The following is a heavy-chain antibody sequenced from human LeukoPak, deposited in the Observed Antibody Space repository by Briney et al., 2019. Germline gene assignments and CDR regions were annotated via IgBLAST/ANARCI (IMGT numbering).Heavy chain of an antibody. D-gene: IGHD6-13*01. CDR3: ARDLGSSSTQLGY. Sequence: SETLSRTCTVSGGCISSYYWSWIRQPPGKGLEWIGYIYYSGSTNYNPSLKSRVTISVDTSKNQFSLKLSSVTAADTAVYYCARDLGSSSTQLGYWGQGTLVTVSS. CDR2: IYYSGST. CDR1: GGCISSYY. V-gene: IGHV4-59*01. J-gene: IGHJ4*02.